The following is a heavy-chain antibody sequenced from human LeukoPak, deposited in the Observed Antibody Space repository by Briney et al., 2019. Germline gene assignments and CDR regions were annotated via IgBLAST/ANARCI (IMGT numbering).Heavy chain of an antibody. CDR3: VRSFGGNSLFDY. Sequence: GGSLRLSCVASGFNFNNYWMAWVRQAPGKGLEWVANINEDGGENHYVDSVKGRFTMSRDNAKKSVYLQINSLRAEDTAVYYCVRSFGGNSLFDYWGQGTLVTVSS. CDR1: GFNFNNYW. D-gene: IGHD4-23*01. V-gene: IGHV3-7*03. J-gene: IGHJ4*02. CDR2: INEDGGEN.